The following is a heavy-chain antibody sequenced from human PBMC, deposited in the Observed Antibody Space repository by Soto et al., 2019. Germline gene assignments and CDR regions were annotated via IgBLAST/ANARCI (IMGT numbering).Heavy chain of an antibody. J-gene: IGHJ4*02. CDR1: GFTCSSYG. CDR2: IWYDGSNK. Sequence: QVQLVESGGGVVQPGRSLRLSCAASGFTCSSYGMHWVRQAPGKGLEWVAVIWYDGSNKYYADSVKGRFTISRDNSKNTLYLQMNSLRAEDTAVYYCARDRNGLPDYWGQGTLVTVSS. V-gene: IGHV3-33*01. D-gene: IGHD1-1*01. CDR3: ARDRNGLPDY.